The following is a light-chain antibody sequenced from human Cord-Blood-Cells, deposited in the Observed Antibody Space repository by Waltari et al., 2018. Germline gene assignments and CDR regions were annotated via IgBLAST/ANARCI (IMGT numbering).Light chain of an antibody. J-gene: IGKJ1*01. CDR3: QQYNSYSWT. Sequence: STLSASVGDRVTITCRASQSISSWLAWYQQKPGKAPKLLIYDASSLESGVPSRFSGSGSGTEFTLTISSLQTDDFATYYCQQYNSYSWTFGQGTKVEIK. CDR1: QSISSW. CDR2: DAS. V-gene: IGKV1-5*01.